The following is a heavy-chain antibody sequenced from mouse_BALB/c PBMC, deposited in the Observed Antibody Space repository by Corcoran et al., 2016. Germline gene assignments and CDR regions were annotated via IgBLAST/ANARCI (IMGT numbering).Heavy chain of an antibody. CDR1: GYTFTEYT. D-gene: IGHD2-4*01. Sequence: EVQLQQSGPELVKPGASVKISCKTSGYTFTEYTMHWVKKSHGKSLEWIGGINHNNGGTSYNQKFKGKDTLTVDKSSSTAYMELRSLKSEDSAVYYCARRSTIITTVPASFAYWGQWTLVTVSA. V-gene: IGHV1-18*01. J-gene: IGHJ3*01. CDR3: ARRSTIITTVPASFAY. CDR2: INHNNGGT.